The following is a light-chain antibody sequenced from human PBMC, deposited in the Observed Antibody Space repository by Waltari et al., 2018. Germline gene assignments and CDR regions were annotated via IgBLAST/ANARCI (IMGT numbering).Light chain of an antibody. CDR3: QQRTDRPPVT. V-gene: IGKV3-11*01. CDR2: DAS. CDR1: QSVSVY. Sequence: EVVLTQSPATLSLSPGERATLSCRASQSVSVYLAWYQHKPGQAPRLLIYDASDRATGVPARFSGSGSGTDFTLTISSLEPEDFAVYYCQQRTDRPPVTFGQGTRVEMK. J-gene: IGKJ1*01.